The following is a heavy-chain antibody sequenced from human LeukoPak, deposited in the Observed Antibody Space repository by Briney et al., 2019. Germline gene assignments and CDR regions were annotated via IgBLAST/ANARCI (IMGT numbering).Heavy chain of an antibody. CDR2: ISAYNGNT. CDR1: GYTFTSYG. Sequence: GASVKVSCKASGYTFTSYGISWVRQAPGQGLEWMGWISAYNGNTNYAQKLQGRVTMTTDTSTSTAYMELSSLRSEDTAVYYCARETNIIAAAGAGGDYWGQGTLVTVSS. J-gene: IGHJ4*02. V-gene: IGHV1-18*01. D-gene: IGHD6-13*01. CDR3: ARETNIIAAAGAGGDY.